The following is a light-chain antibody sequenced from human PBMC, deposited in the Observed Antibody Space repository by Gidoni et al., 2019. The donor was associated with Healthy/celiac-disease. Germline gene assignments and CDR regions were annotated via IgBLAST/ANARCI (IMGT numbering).Light chain of an antibody. J-gene: IGKJ5*01. CDR1: QSVSSSY. Sequence: EIVLTQSPGTLFLSPGERATLPCRASQSVSSSYLAWYQQKPGQAPRLLIYGASSRATGIPDRFSGSGAGTDFTLTISRLEPEDVAVYYCQQYGSSPRVTFGQGTRLEIK. CDR2: GAS. CDR3: QQYGSSPRVT. V-gene: IGKV3-20*01.